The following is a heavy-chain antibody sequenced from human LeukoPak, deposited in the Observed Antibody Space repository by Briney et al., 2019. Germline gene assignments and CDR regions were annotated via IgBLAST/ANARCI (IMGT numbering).Heavy chain of an antibody. V-gene: IGHV3-30-3*01. J-gene: IGHJ6*02. CDR3: ARDWATVRGVYYGMDV. CDR1: GFTFSSYA. Sequence: GGSLRLSCAASGFTFSSYAMHWVRQAPGKGLEWVAVISYDGSNKYYADSVKGRFTISRDNSKNTLYLQMNSLRAEDTAVYYCARDWATVRGVYYGMDVWGQGTTVTVSS. D-gene: IGHD3-10*01. CDR2: ISYDGSNK.